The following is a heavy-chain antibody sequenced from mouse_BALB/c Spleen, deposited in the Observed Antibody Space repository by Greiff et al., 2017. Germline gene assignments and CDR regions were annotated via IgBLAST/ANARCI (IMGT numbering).Heavy chain of an antibody. CDR3: ARSPYYRYDFDY. CDR2: ISSGSSTI. Sequence: EVQLVESGGGLVQPGGSRKLSCAASGFTFSSFGMHWVRQAPEKGLEWVAYISSGSSTIYYADTVKGRFTISRDNPKNTLFLQMTSLRSEDTAMYYCARSPYYRYDFDYWGQGTTLTVSS. CDR1: GFTFSSFG. J-gene: IGHJ2*01. V-gene: IGHV5-17*02. D-gene: IGHD2-14*01.